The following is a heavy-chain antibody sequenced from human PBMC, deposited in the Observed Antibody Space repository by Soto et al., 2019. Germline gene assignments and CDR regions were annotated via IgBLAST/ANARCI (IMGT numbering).Heavy chain of an antibody. D-gene: IGHD3-16*01. V-gene: IGHV3-48*03. CDR2: ISSSGSTT. J-gene: IGHJ6*02. CDR3: ASIMQQGMDV. Sequence: PGGSLRLSCAASGFTFSTYEMNWVRQAPGKGLEWVSYISSSGSTTYYADSVKGRFSISRDNAKNSLYLQMNSLRAGDTALYYCASIMQQGMDVWGQGTTVTVSS. CDR1: GFTFSTYE.